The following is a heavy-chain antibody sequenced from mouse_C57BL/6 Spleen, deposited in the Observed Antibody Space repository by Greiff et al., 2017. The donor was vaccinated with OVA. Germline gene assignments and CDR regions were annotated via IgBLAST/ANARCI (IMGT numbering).Heavy chain of an antibody. Sequence: QVQLQQPGADLVRPGSSVKLSCKASGYTFTSYWMDWVKQRPGQGLEWIGNIYPSDSETHYNQKFKDKATLTVDKSSSTAYMQLSSLTSEDSAVYYCAREGATTVVATPFDYWGQGTTLTVSS. CDR3: AREGATTVVATPFDY. CDR2: IYPSDSET. J-gene: IGHJ2*01. CDR1: GYTFTSYW. D-gene: IGHD1-1*01. V-gene: IGHV1-61*01.